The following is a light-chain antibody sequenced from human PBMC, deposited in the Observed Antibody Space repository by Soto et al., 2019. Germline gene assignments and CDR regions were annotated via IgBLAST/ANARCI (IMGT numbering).Light chain of an antibody. CDR3: QQYNDYSWT. J-gene: IGKJ1*01. CDR2: KAS. V-gene: IGKV1-5*03. CDR1: QSISAW. Sequence: DIQMTQSPSTLSASVGDSVSINCRASQSISAWLAWYQQKPGKAPRLLIYKASTLEIGVPSRFSGSGSGTEFTLNISSLQPDDVEIYYCQQYNDYSWTFGQGTKVDIK.